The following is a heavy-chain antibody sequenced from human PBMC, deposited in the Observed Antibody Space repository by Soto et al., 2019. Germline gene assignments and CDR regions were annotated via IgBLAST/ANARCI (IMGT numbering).Heavy chain of an antibody. CDR1: GSTFNNFA. CDR3: ARAIKRWEVNYSFDF. J-gene: IGHJ4*02. V-gene: IGHV1-69*06. D-gene: IGHD1-26*01. CDR2: IVVISNTA. Sequence: QVVLLPSGAEVKEPGSSVRVSCQVSGSTFNNFAFSWVRQAPGHGPEWMGGIVVISNTAEYSERFQDSVTIAEDTSTNTLDMEMGSVSVEDTAVYYCARAIKRWEVNYSFDFWGEGTLVTVSS.